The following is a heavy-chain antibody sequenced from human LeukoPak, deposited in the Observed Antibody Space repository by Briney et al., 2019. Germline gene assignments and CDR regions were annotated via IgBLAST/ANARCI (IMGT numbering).Heavy chain of an antibody. CDR3: ASRQYQLLYDGSGAFDI. D-gene: IGHD2-2*02. Sequence: GESLKISCKGSGYSFTSYWIGWVRQMPGKGLEWMGIIYPGDSDTRYSPSFQGQVTISADKSISTAYLQWSSLKASDTAMYYCASRQYQLLYDGSGAFDIWGQGTMVTVSS. V-gene: IGHV5-51*01. J-gene: IGHJ3*02. CDR2: IYPGDSDT. CDR1: GYSFTSYW.